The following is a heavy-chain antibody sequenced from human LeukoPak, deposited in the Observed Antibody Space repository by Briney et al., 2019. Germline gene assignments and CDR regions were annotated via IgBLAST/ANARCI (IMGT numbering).Heavy chain of an antibody. CDR2: ISAYNGNT. CDR1: GYTFTSYG. CDR3: ARETEQELRGAFDI. D-gene: IGHD1-7*01. J-gene: IGHJ3*02. Sequence: ASVKVSCKASGYTFTSYGISWVRQAPGQGLEWMGWISAYNGNTNYAQKLQGRVTMTTDTSTSTAYKELRSLRSDDTAVYYCARETEQELRGAFDIWGQETMVTVSS. V-gene: IGHV1-18*01.